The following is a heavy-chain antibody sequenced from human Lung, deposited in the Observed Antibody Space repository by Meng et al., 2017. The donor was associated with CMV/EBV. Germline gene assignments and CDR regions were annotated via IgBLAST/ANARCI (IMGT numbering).Heavy chain of an antibody. D-gene: IGHD1-1*01. CDR1: GLSFNRHS. CDR3: ASWNDIDDYMYSFDY. Sequence: GGSXRLXCAGSGLSFNRHSLNWVRQTPGKGLEWVSRISGTSDYTWYADSVKGRFTISRDNARSSLYLQMNSLRPEDTAVYYCASWNDIDDYMYSFDYWGQGXLVTVSS. CDR2: ISGTSDYT. V-gene: IGHV3-21*06. J-gene: IGHJ4*02.